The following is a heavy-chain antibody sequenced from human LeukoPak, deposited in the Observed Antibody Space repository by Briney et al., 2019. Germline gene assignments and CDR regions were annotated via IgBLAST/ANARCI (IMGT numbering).Heavy chain of an antibody. J-gene: IGHJ3*02. V-gene: IGHV3-21*01. CDR1: GFTFSSYN. D-gene: IGHD6-19*01. CDR3: ARGRVGQWLVDAFDI. Sequence: PGGSLRLSCAGSGFTFSSYNMNWVRQAPGKGLEWVSSISTSSSYIYYADSVKGRFTISRNNAKNSLYLQMNSLRAEDTAVYYCARGRVGQWLVDAFDIWGQGTMVTVSS. CDR2: ISTSSSYI.